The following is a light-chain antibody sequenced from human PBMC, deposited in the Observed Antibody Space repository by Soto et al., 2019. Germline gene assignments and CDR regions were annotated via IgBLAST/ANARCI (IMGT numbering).Light chain of an antibody. CDR3: PLWSNWPSA. J-gene: IGKJ5*01. CDR1: QGVSSY. CDR2: DSS. Sequence: EIVLTQYPGTLSLSPGERATLSCRASQGVSSYLAWYQQNPGPAPRLLIYDSSNRATGIPASFSGSGPGTGFTLTISSLEPEDVAGDSFPLWSNWPSASGQGTRQESK. V-gene: IGKV3D-11*01.